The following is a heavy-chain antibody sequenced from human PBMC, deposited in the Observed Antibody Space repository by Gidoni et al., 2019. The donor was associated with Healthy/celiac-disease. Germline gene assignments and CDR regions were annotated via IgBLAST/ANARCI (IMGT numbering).Heavy chain of an antibody. Sequence: QVQLVQSGAEVKKPGSSVKVSCKASGGTFSSYTISWVRQAPGQGLEWMGRIIPILGIANYAQKFQGRVTITADKSTSTAYMELSSLRSEDTAVYYCARDPLRGIGDYWGQGTLVTVSS. CDR2: IIPILGIA. D-gene: IGHD3-10*01. CDR3: ARDPLRGIGDY. CDR1: GGTFSSYT. V-gene: IGHV1-69*08. J-gene: IGHJ4*02.